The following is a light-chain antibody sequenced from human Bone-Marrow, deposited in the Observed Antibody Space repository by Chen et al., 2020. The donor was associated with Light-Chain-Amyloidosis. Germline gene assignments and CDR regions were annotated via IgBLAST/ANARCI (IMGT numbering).Light chain of an antibody. Sequence: SYELTQPPSVSVSPGQTARITCSGDDLPTKYAYWYQQKPGQAPVLVIHRDTERRSGISERFSGSSSGTTATLTSSGVQAEDEADYHCQSTDSSGTYEVIFGGGTKLTVL. V-gene: IGLV3-25*03. CDR2: RDT. CDR1: DLPTKY. J-gene: IGLJ2*01. CDR3: QSTDSSGTYEVI.